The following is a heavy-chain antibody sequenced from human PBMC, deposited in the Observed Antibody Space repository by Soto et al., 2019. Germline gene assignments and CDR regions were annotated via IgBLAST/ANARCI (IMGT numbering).Heavy chain of an antibody. CDR3: ERVRIRDSGMGDFDY. J-gene: IGHJ4*02. CDR2: LDPKDSYT. CDR1: GYTFTDYW. Sequence: GESLKISCRASGYTFTDYWLSWVRQMPGKGLEWVGRLDPKDSYTDYSPSFQGHVRISTDQSINTAHLRWSSLKTSDTAIYYCERVRIRDSGMGDFDYWGLGTLVTVSS. D-gene: IGHD1-26*01. V-gene: IGHV5-10-1*01.